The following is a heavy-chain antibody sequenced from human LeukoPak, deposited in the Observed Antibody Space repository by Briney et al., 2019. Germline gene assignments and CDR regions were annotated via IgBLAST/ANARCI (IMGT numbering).Heavy chain of an antibody. J-gene: IGHJ5*01. CDR1: GYNFTTYG. CDR2: ISTYNGNR. V-gene: IGHV1-18*01. CDR3: ARERGRGFDS. Sequence: ASVKVSCKASGYNFTTYGINWVRQAPRQRPEWMGWISTYNGNRHSAQKFEDRVTMTTDTSTSTAYIEVRSLRSDDTAVYYCARERGRGFDSWGQGTLVTVSS. D-gene: IGHD3-16*01.